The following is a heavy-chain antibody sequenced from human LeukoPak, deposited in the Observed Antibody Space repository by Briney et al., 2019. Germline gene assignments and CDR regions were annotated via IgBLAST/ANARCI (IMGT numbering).Heavy chain of an antibody. CDR1: GYTFTGYY. D-gene: IGHD3-10*01. CDR3: AISLVRGVIIDY. Sequence: ASVKVSCKASGYTFTGYYMHWVRQAPGQGLEWMGWINPNSGGTNYAQKFQGWVTMTRDTSISTAYMELSRLRSDDTAVYYCAISLVRGVIIDYWGQGTLVTVSS. CDR2: INPNSGGT. V-gene: IGHV1-2*04. J-gene: IGHJ4*02.